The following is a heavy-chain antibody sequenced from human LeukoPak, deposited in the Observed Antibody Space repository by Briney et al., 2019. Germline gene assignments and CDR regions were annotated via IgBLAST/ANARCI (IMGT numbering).Heavy chain of an antibody. CDR2: IYPGDSDT. Sequence: PGESLKISCKGSGYSFTSYWIGWVRQMPGKGLEWMGIIYPGDSDTRYSPSFQDQVTISADKSISTAYLQWSSLKASDSAMYYCARFGYSSSLDFYFDVWGRATLVTVSS. D-gene: IGHD6-13*01. CDR3: ARFGYSSSLDFYFDV. J-gene: IGHJ2*01. V-gene: IGHV5-51*01. CDR1: GYSFTSYW.